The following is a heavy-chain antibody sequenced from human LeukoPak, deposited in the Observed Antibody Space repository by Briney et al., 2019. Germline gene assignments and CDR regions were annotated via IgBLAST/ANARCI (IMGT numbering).Heavy chain of an antibody. J-gene: IGHJ5*02. CDR1: GFTFSSYS. Sequence: GGSLRLSCAASGFTFSSYSMNWVRQAPGKGLEWVSYISSSSSTIYYADSVKGRFTISRDNAKNSLYLQMNSLRAEDTAVYYCARHYDILTRAGGFDPWGQGTLVTVSS. CDR2: ISSSSSTI. CDR3: ARHYDILTRAGGFDP. D-gene: IGHD3-9*01. V-gene: IGHV3-48*01.